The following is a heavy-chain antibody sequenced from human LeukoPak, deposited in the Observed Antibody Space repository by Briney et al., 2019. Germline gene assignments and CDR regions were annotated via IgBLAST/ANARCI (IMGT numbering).Heavy chain of an antibody. CDR2: IYHGGRA. CDR3: ASRPLFYDAFDI. J-gene: IGHJ3*02. V-gene: IGHV4-39*01. Sequence: SETLSLTCTVSGGSIISDIYFWGWIRQSPGQGLAWIGSIYHGGRAYYDPSFEGRATISVDVSKNQFSLNLRSVTAADTAVYNCASRPLFYDAFDIWGQGTMVTASS. CDR1: GGSIISDIYF. D-gene: IGHD2-21*01.